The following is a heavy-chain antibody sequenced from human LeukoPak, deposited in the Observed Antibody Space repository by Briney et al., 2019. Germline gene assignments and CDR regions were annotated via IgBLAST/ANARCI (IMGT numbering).Heavy chain of an antibody. J-gene: IGHJ5*02. V-gene: IGHV4-59*12. CDR2: IYYSGST. CDR3: ARVKEVLWWRRGWFDP. D-gene: IGHD2-21*01. Sequence: SETLSLTCTVSGGSISSYYWSWIRQPPGKGLEWIGYIYYSGSTNYNPSLKSRVTISVDTSKNQFSLKLSSVTAADTAVYYCARVKEVLWWRRGWFDPWGQGTLVTVSS. CDR1: GGSISSYY.